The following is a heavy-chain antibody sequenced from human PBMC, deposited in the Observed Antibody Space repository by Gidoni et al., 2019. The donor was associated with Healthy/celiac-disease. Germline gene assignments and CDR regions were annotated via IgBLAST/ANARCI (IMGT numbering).Heavy chain of an antibody. D-gene: IGHD2-15*01. CDR2: IIPIFGTA. CDR1: GGTFSSYA. CDR3: ASLYCSGGSCYFNY. V-gene: IGHV1-69*06. J-gene: IGHJ4*02. Sequence: QVQLVQSGAEVKKPGYSVKVSCKASGGTFSSYAISWVRQAPGQGLEWMGGIIPIFGTANYAPKFQGRVTITADKSTSTAYMELSSLRSEDTAVYYCASLYCSGGSCYFNYWGQGTLVTVSS.